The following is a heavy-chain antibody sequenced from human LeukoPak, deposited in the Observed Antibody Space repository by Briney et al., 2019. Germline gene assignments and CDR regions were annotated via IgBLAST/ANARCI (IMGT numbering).Heavy chain of an antibody. CDR1: GFTFSSYS. CDR2: ISSSSSYI. D-gene: IGHD6-19*01. Sequence: GGSLRLSCAASGFTFSSYSMNWVRQAPGKGLEWVSSISSSSSYIYYADSVKGRFTISRDSAKNSLYLQMNSLRAEDTAVYYCARDPQWLVYYYYYYGMDVWGQGTTVTVSS. V-gene: IGHV3-21*01. CDR3: ARDPQWLVYYYYYYGMDV. J-gene: IGHJ6*02.